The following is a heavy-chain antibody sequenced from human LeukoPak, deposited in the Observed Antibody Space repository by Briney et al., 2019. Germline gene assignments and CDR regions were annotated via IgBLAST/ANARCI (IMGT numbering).Heavy chain of an antibody. J-gene: IGHJ4*02. CDR2: IYTSGST. CDR1: NDSITSYY. D-gene: IGHD1-26*01. CDR3: ARDLVGAPDY. Sequence: PSETLSLTCTVSNDSITSYYWSWIRQPAGKGLEWIGRIYTSGSTNYSPSLKSRVTISVDTSKNQFSLKLTSVTAADTAVYYCARDLVGAPDYWGQGTLVTVSS. V-gene: IGHV4-4*07.